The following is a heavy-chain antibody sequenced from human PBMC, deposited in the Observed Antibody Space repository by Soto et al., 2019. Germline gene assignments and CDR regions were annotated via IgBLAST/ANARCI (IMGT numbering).Heavy chain of an antibody. CDR1: GFEFSAYW. J-gene: IGHJ4*02. CDR2: IKKDGSEK. Sequence: EVQLVESGGGLVQPGGSLRLSCAASGFEFSAYWMTWVRQAPGKGLEWVANIKKDGSEKYYGDSVRGRFSVFRDNAKNAAYLQMNRLKGEDTGVYFCARGSYNSGDYPEFFDYWGQGAGVTVSS. CDR3: ARGSYNSGDYPEFFDY. D-gene: IGHD3-10*01. V-gene: IGHV3-7*01.